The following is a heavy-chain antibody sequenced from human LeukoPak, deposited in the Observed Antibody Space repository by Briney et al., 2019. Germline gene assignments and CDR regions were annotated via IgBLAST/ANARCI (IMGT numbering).Heavy chain of an antibody. CDR3: ARGSSWGPHCSSTSCRRFDP. CDR2: INHSGST. J-gene: IGHJ5*02. D-gene: IGHD2-2*01. CDR1: GGSFSGYY. V-gene: IGHV4-34*01. Sequence: SETLSLTCAVYGGSFSGYYWSWIRQPPGKGLEWIGEINHSGSTNYNPSLKSRVTISVDTSKNQFSLKLSSVTAADTAVYYCARGSSWGPHCSSTSCRRFDPWGQGTLVTASS.